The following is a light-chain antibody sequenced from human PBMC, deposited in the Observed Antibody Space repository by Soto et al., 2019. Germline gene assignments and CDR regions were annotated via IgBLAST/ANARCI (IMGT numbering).Light chain of an antibody. CDR2: DVS. CDR1: SSDVGGYNY. V-gene: IGLV2-14*01. Sequence: QSALTQPASVSGSPGQSITISCTGTSSDVGGYNYVSWYQQHPGKAPKLMIYDVSNRPSGVSNRFPGSKSGNTASLTISGLQAEDEADYYCSSYTSSSTLRVFGGGTKVTVL. CDR3: SSYTSSSTLRV. J-gene: IGLJ2*01.